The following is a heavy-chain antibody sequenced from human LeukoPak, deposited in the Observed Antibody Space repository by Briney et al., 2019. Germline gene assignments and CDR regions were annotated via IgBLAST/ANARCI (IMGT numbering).Heavy chain of an antibody. CDR3: AKEGFDYYDSSGHFGLDY. Sequence: GGSLRLSCAASGFTFSSYAMHWVRQAPGKGLEWVAFIRYDGSNKYYADSVKGRFTISRDNSKNTLYLQMNSLRAEDTAVYYCAKEGFDYYDSSGHFGLDYWVQGALVTVSS. J-gene: IGHJ4*02. CDR2: IRYDGSNK. CDR1: GFTFSSYA. V-gene: IGHV3-30*02. D-gene: IGHD3-22*01.